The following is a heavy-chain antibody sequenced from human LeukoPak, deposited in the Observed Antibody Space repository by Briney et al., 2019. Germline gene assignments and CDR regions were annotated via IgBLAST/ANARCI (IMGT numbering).Heavy chain of an antibody. CDR2: IYRGGRT. CDR3: ARGDDYGDS. CDR1: GFTVSTNY. J-gene: IGHJ4*02. V-gene: IGHV3-53*01. D-gene: IGHD3-16*01. Sequence: GGSLRLSCAASGFTVSTNYMSWVRQAPGQGLEWVSLIYRGGRTYYADSVKGRFTISRDNSKNTLYLQMNSLRAEDTAVYYCARGDDYGDSWGQGTLFTVSS.